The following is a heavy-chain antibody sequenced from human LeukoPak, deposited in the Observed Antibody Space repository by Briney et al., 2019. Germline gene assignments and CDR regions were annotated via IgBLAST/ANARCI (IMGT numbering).Heavy chain of an antibody. CDR2: IWYDGSNK. D-gene: IGHD2-21*02. V-gene: IGHV3-33*01. CDR3: ARAAYCGGDCQGDDVFDI. CDR1: GFTFSSYG. J-gene: IGHJ3*02. Sequence: PGRSLRLSCAASGFTFSSYGMHWVRQAPGKGLEWVAVIWYDGSNKYYADSVKGRFTISRDNSKNTLYLQMNSLRAEDTAVYYCARAAYCGGDCQGDDVFDIWGQGTMVTVSS.